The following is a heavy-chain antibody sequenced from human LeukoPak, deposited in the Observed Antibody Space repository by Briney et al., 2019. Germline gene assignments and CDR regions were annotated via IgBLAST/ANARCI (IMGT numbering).Heavy chain of an antibody. CDR3: ARGGYSGTDYFDN. D-gene: IGHD1-26*01. V-gene: IGHV3-33*01. CDR2: VWYDGSNI. J-gene: IGHJ4*02. Sequence: GGSLRLSCAASGFTFSTYGMHWVRQAPGKGLEWVAVVWYDGSNIHYVDSVKGRFTISRDNSKSTLYLQMNSLTAEDTAVYYCARGGYSGTDYFDNWGQGTLFTVSS. CDR1: GFTFSTYG.